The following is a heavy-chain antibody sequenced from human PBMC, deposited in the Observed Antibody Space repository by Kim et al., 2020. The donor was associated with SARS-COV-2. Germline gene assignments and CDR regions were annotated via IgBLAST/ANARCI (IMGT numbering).Heavy chain of an antibody. V-gene: IGHV4-59*01. Sequence: SLKSRVTISVDTSKNQFSLKLSSVTAADTAVYYCARSGELSYYYYYGMDVWGQGTTVTVSS. CDR3: ARSGELSYYYYYGMDV. J-gene: IGHJ6*02. D-gene: IGHD3-16*02.